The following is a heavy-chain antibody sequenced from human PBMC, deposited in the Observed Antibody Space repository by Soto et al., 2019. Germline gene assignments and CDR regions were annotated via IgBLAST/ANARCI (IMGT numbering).Heavy chain of an antibody. Sequence: SETLSLTCTVSGGSISSYYWSWIRQPPGKGLEWIGYIYYSGSTNYNPSLKSRVTISVDTSKNQFSLKLGSVTAADTAVYYCARHGAFGQTSYYYYYMDVWGKGTTVTVSS. D-gene: IGHD1-26*01. CDR1: GGSISSYY. CDR2: IYYSGST. V-gene: IGHV4-59*08. J-gene: IGHJ6*03. CDR3: ARHGAFGQTSYYYYYMDV.